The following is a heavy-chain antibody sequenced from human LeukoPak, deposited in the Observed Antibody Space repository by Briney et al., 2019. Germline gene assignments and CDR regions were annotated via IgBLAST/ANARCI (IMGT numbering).Heavy chain of an antibody. V-gene: IGHV3-23*01. Sequence: GGSLRLSCAASGFTFSSYAMSWVRQAPGKGLEWVSAISGSGGSTYYADSVKGRFTISRDNSKNTPYLQMNSLRAEDTAVYYCARGRSYDSRATNGYWGQGTLVTVSS. CDR1: GFTFSSYA. J-gene: IGHJ4*02. CDR3: ARGRSYDSRATNGY. CDR2: ISGSGGST. D-gene: IGHD3-22*01.